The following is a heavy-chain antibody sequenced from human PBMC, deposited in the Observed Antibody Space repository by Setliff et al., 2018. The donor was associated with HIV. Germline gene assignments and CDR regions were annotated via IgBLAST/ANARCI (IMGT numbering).Heavy chain of an antibody. Sequence: PETLSLTCAVSGYSISTAYYWAWIRQSPGKGLEWIGGFHHSGSAHYNPSLKSRVTISGQTSKNQFSLTLTSVTAADTAIYYCARQGAGYYYDSSDYYTGNGFDMWGQGTMVTVSS. J-gene: IGHJ3*02. CDR3: ARQGAGYYYDSSDYYTGNGFDM. CDR2: FHHSGSA. CDR1: GYSISTAYY. D-gene: IGHD3-22*01. V-gene: IGHV4-38-2*01.